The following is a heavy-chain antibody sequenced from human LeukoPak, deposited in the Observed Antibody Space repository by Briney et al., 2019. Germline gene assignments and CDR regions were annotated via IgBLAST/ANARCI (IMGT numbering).Heavy chain of an antibody. D-gene: IGHD3-22*01. CDR2: IYYSGST. CDR1: GGSISSSNYY. J-gene: IGHJ1*01. V-gene: IGHV4-39*01. CDR3: ARQTREASYDSSGYYFYGEYFQH. Sequence: SETLSLTCTVSGGSISSSNYYWGWIRQPPGKGLEWIGIIYYSGSTYYNPSLKSRVTISVDTSKNQFSLKLSSVTAADTAVYYCARQTREASYDSSGYYFYGEYFQHWGQGTLVTVSS.